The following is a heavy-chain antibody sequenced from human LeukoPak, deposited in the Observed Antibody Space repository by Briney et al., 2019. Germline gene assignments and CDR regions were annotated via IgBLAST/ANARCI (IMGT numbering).Heavy chain of an antibody. CDR1: GYTFTSYD. CDR2: VNPNSGNT. CDR3: ARVRRAAAGFYPFDY. Sequence: ASVKVSCKASGYTFTSYDINWVRQATGQGLEWMGWVNPNSGNTGYAQKFQGRVTMTRNTSISTAYMELSSLRSEDTAVYYCARVRRAAAGFYPFDYWGQGTLVTVSS. V-gene: IGHV1-8*01. J-gene: IGHJ4*02. D-gene: IGHD6-13*01.